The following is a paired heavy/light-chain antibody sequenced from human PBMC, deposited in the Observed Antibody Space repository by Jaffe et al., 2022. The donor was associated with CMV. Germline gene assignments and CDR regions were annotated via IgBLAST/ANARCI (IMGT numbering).Heavy chain of an antibody. Sequence: EVQLVESGGGLVQPGGSLRLSCAASGFTFSSYWMSWVRQAPGKGLEWVANIKQDGSEKYYVDSVKGRFTISRDNAKNSLYLQMNSLRAEDTAVYYCARAGDYYDSSGYYYYYYGMDVWGQGTTVTVSS. V-gene: IGHV3-7*01. CDR1: GFTFSSYW. D-gene: IGHD3-22*01. CDR2: IKQDGSEK. J-gene: IGHJ6*02. CDR3: ARAGDYYDSSGYYYYYYGMDV.
Light chain of an antibody. J-gene: IGLJ1*01. CDR3: SSYTSSSTLV. V-gene: IGLV2-14*03. Sequence: QSALTQPASVSGSPGQSITISCTGTSSDVGGYNYVSWYQQHPGKAPKLMIYDVSNRPSGVSNRFSGSKSGNTASLTISGLQAEDEADYYCSSYTSSSTLVFGTGTKVTVL. CDR1: SSDVGGYNY. CDR2: DVS.